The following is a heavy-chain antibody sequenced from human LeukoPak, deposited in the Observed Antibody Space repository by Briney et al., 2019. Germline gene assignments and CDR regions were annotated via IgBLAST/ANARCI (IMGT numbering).Heavy chain of an antibody. J-gene: IGHJ4*02. CDR3: ARAGGDGYRGLYYFDY. V-gene: IGHV1-69*13. CDR1: GGTF. Sequence: GASVKVSCKASGGTFFNWVRQAPGQGLAWMGGIIPIFGTANYAQKFQGRVTITADESTSTAYMELSSLRSEDTAVYYCARAGGDGYRGLYYFDYWGQGTLVTVSS. CDR2: IIPIFGTA. D-gene: IGHD5-24*01.